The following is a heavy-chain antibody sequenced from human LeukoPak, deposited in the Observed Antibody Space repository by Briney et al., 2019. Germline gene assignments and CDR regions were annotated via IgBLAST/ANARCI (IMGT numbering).Heavy chain of an antibody. Sequence: PSETLSLTCAVYGGSFSGYYWSWIRQPPGKGLEWIGEINHSGSTNYNPSLKSRVTISVDTSKNQFSLKLSSVTAADTAVYYCARDRSVGYCSSTSCYWDYYYGMDVWGQGTTVTVSS. CDR3: ARDRSVGYCSSTSCYWDYYYGMDV. J-gene: IGHJ6*02. V-gene: IGHV4-34*01. CDR1: GGSFSGYY. CDR2: INHSGST. D-gene: IGHD2-2*03.